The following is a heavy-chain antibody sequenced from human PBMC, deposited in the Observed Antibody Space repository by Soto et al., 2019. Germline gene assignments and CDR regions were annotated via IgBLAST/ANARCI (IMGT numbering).Heavy chain of an antibody. Sequence: PSETLSLTCTVSGGSISSGGYYWSWIRQHPGKGLEWIGYIYYSGSTYYNPSLKSRVTISVDTSKNQFSLKLSSVTAADTAVYYCARHPYYFWSGYLYYYGMDVWGQGTTVTVSS. CDR1: GGSISSGGYY. J-gene: IGHJ6*02. D-gene: IGHD3-3*01. CDR2: IYYSGST. CDR3: ARHPYYFWSGYLYYYGMDV. V-gene: IGHV4-31*03.